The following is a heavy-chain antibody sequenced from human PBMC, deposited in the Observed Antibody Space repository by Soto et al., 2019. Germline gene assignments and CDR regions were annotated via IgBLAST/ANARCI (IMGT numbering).Heavy chain of an antibody. J-gene: IGHJ4*02. V-gene: IGHV3-7*05. Sequence: EVQLVESGGALVQPGGSLRLSCLGSGFTFNNYWMGWVRQAPGKGLEWVANIKYDSSETSYMDSVEGRFTIFRDNARNLLFLQMNSLRVEDTAIYYCAAWPRSSWFDFWGQGALVSVSA. CDR3: AAWPRSSWFDF. CDR1: GFTFNNYW. D-gene: IGHD6-13*01. CDR2: IKYDSSET.